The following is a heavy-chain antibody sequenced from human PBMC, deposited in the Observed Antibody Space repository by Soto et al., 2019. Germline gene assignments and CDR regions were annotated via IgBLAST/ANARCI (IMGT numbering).Heavy chain of an antibody. J-gene: IGHJ6*02. Sequence: PGGSLRLSCAASGFTFSNAWMSWVRQAPGKGLEWVGRIKSKTDGGTTDYAAPVKGRFTISRDDSKNTLYLQMNSLKTEDTAVYYCTADPIRWFGERYGMDVWGQGTTVTVSS. V-gene: IGHV3-15*01. CDR3: TADPIRWFGERYGMDV. D-gene: IGHD3-10*01. CDR2: IKSKTDGGTT. CDR1: GFTFSNAW.